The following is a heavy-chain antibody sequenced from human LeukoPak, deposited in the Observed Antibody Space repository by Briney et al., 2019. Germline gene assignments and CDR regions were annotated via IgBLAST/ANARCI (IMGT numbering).Heavy chain of an antibody. V-gene: IGHV3-23*01. CDR1: GFTFSSYA. CDR2: FSGSNSRT. Sequence: GGSLRLSCAASGFTFSSYAMSWVRQAPGKGLDWVSSFSGSNSRTYYADSVKGRFTISRDNSKNTLYLQMNSLRAEDTAIYYRVKMSGSNGNSPLDYWGQGTLVTVSS. D-gene: IGHD4-23*01. J-gene: IGHJ4*02. CDR3: VKMSGSNGNSPLDY.